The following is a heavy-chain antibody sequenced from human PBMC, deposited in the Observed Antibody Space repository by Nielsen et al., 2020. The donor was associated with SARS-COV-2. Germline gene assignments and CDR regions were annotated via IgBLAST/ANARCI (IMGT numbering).Heavy chain of an antibody. CDR2: INPSGGST. CDR1: GYTFTSYG. Sequence: ASVKVSCKASGYTFTSYGISWVRQAPGQGLEWMGIINPSGGSTSYGQKFQGRVTMTRDTSTSTVYMELSSLRSEDTAVYYCARDSAKQTGSFYWGQGTLVTVSS. CDR3: ARDSAKQTGSFY. D-gene: IGHD1-1*01. V-gene: IGHV1-46*01. J-gene: IGHJ4*02.